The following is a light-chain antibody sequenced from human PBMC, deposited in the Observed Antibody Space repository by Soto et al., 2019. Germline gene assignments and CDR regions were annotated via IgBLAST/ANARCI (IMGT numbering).Light chain of an antibody. V-gene: IGKV1-17*01. Sequence: DIQMTQSPSSLSASVGDRVTITCRASQGIRNDLGWYQQKPGKAPKRLIYAASSLQSGVPSRFSGSGSGTEFTLTISSLQSEDFAVYYCHQYNDWFRYTFGQGTKLEIK. CDR1: QGIRND. CDR2: AAS. CDR3: HQYNDWFRYT. J-gene: IGKJ2*01.